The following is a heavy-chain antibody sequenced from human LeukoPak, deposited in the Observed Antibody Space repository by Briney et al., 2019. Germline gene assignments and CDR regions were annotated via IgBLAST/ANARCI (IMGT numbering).Heavy chain of an antibody. D-gene: IGHD4-17*01. CDR2: IKSKSAGGTT. V-gene: IGHV3-15*01. CDR1: GFTFNNAW. CDR3: TTDSGDYGDYVRK. J-gene: IGHJ4*02. Sequence: GGSLRLSCAASGFTFNNAWLSWVRQAPGKGLEWVGRIKSKSAGGTTDYPAPVKGRFTISRDDSKNMLYLQMNSLKTEDTAVYYCTTDSGDYGDYVRKWGQGTLVTVSS.